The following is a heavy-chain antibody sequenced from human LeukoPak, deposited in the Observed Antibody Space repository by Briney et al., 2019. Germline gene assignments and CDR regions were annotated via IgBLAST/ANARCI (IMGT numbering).Heavy chain of an antibody. D-gene: IGHD1-26*01. Sequence: SETLSLTCTVSGGSISSYYWSWIRQPAGKGLEWIGRMYTSGSTNYNPSLKSRVTMSVDTSKNQFSLKLSSVTAAVTAVYYCARDGPIGGTWVAFDIWGQGTMVTVSS. CDR2: MYTSGST. CDR1: GGSISSYY. CDR3: ARDGPIGGTWVAFDI. V-gene: IGHV4-4*07. J-gene: IGHJ3*02.